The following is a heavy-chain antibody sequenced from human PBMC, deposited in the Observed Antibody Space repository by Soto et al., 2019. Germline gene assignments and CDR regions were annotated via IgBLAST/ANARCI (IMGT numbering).Heavy chain of an antibody. V-gene: IGHV4-30-4*01. CDR2: IYYSGNT. CDR1: GGSTSSDNY. J-gene: IGHJ4*02. D-gene: IGHD3-16*01. CDR3: AREGGESSDGLYYFDS. Sequence: GPGNTSETLSLTCTVSGGSTSSDNYWSWIRQPPGKGLEWIGHIYYSGNTDYNPSLKSRLAISIDTSKNQFSLKLSSVTAADTAVYFCAREGGESSDGLYYFDSWGQGSLVTVSS.